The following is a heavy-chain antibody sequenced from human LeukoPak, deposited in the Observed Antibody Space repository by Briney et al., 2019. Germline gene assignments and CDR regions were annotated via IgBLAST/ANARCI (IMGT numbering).Heavy chain of an antibody. D-gene: IGHD2-2*01. CDR1: GYTFTSYY. V-gene: IGHV1-46*01. CDR3: ARDPNNIVVVPAAEGGWFDP. Sequence: GASVKVSRKASGYTFTSYYMHWVRQAPGQGLEWMGIINPSGGSTSYAQKFQGRVTMTRDMSTSTVYMELSSLRSEDTAVYYCARDPNNIVVVPAAEGGWFDPWGQGTLVTVSS. CDR2: INPSGGST. J-gene: IGHJ5*02.